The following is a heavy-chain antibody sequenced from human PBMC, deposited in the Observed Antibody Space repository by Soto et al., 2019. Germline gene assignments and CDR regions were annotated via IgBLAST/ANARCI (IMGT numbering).Heavy chain of an antibody. CDR1: GGTFSSYA. D-gene: IGHD6-6*01. J-gene: IGHJ6*02. CDR2: IIPIFGTA. V-gene: IGHV1-69*05. Sequence: QVQLVQSGAEVKKPGSSVKVSCKASGGTFSSYAISWVRQAPGQGLEWMGGIIPIFGTANYAQKFQGRVTITPDESTSTAYVELSSLRSEDTAVYYCARGGLNIAARQYYYYGMDVWGQGTTVTGSS. CDR3: ARGGLNIAARQYYYYGMDV.